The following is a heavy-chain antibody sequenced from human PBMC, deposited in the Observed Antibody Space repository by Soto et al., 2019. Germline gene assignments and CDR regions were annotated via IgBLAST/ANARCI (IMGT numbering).Heavy chain of an antibody. D-gene: IGHD2-15*01. V-gene: IGHV3-33*01. CDR1: GFTFSSYG. CDR2: IWYDGSNK. Sequence: GGSLRLSCAASGFTFSSYGMHWVRQAPGKGLEWVAVIWYDGSNKYYADSVKGRFTISRDNSKNTLYLQMNSLRAEDTAVYYWARVSGRVVVVAANYFDYWCQGTLVTVSS. J-gene: IGHJ4*02. CDR3: ARVSGRVVVVAANYFDY.